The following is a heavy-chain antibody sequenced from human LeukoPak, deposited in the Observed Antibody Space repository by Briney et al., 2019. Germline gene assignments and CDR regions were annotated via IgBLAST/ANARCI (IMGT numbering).Heavy chain of an antibody. J-gene: IGHJ4*02. Sequence: PSETLSPTCTVSGGSISSSSYYWGWIRQPPGKGLEWIGSIYYSGSTYYNPSLKSRVTISVDTSKNQFSLKLSSVTAADTAVYYCARLSYGHLVCYFDYWGQGTLVTVSS. CDR1: GGSISSSSYY. V-gene: IGHV4-39*01. CDR2: IYYSGST. D-gene: IGHD5-18*01. CDR3: ARLSYGHLVCYFDY.